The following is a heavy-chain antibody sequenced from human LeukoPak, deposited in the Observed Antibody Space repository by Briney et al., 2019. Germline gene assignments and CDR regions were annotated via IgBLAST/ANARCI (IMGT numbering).Heavy chain of an antibody. CDR1: GFTFSSYA. D-gene: IGHD3-10*01. J-gene: IGHJ4*02. CDR3: AKRSYSSGNYYNPVDY. V-gene: IGHV3-23*01. Sequence: GGSLRLSCAASGFTFSSYAMTWVRQAPGKGLEWVSGISGSGGSTYYADSVKGRFTSSRDNSKNTLYLQMNSLRAEDTAVYYCAKRSYSSGNYYNPVDYWGQGTLVTVSS. CDR2: ISGSGGST.